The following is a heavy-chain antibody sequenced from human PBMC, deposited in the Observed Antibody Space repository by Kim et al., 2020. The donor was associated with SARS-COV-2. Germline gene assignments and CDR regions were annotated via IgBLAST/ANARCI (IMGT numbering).Heavy chain of an antibody. D-gene: IGHD6-13*01. CDR2: INPTGGST. CDR1: GFTFTNYY. Sequence: ASVKVSCKTSGFTFTNYYIHWVRQAPGQGLEWMGVINPTGGSTSYAQKFQGRVTMTRDTSTTTVFMEMSSLRSDDTAMYFCARGSWPIDYWGQGTLVTVS. CDR3: ARGSWPIDY. V-gene: IGHV1-46*01. J-gene: IGHJ4*02.